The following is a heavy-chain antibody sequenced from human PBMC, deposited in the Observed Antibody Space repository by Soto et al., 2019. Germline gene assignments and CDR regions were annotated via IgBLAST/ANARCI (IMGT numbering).Heavy chain of an antibody. Sequence: PSETLSLTCTVSGGSISSSSYYWGWIRQPPGKGLEWIGSIYYSGSTYYNPSLKSRVTISVDTSKNQFSLKLSSVTAADTAVYYCARHLGIAARLKGSNWFDPWGQGTLVTVSS. D-gene: IGHD6-6*01. CDR3: ARHLGIAARLKGSNWFDP. J-gene: IGHJ5*02. CDR2: IYYSGST. V-gene: IGHV4-39*01. CDR1: GGSISSSSYY.